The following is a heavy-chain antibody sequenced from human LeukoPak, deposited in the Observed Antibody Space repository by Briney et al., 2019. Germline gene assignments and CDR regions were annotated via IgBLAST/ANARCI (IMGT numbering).Heavy chain of an antibody. D-gene: IGHD5-18*01. CDR2: IYYSGST. CDR3: ARARGYSYGSIRFDY. CDR1: GGSISSYY. V-gene: IGHV4-59*01. Sequence: SETLSLTCTVSGGSISSYYWSWIRQPPGKGLEWIGYIYYSGSTNYNPSFKSRVTISVDTSKNQFSLKLSSVTAADTAVYYCARARGYSYGSIRFDYWGPGTLVTVSS. J-gene: IGHJ4*02.